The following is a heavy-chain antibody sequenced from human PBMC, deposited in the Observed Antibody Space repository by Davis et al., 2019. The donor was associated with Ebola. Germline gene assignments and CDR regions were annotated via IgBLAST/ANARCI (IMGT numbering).Heavy chain of an antibody. CDR3: ARAGFDEVLDY. J-gene: IGHJ4*02. V-gene: IGHV3-30*04. Sequence: PGGPLRLSCAAPGSIFRNYAMHWVRQAPGRGLEWVAVVSHSERERFYADSVMGRFTISRDNSENTLYLQMNSLTADDTSVYYCARAGFDEVLDYWGQGTPVTVSS. CDR2: VSHSERER. D-gene: IGHD3-3*01. CDR1: GSIFRNYA.